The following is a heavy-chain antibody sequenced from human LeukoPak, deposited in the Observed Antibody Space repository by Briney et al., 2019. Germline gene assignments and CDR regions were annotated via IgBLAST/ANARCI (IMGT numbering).Heavy chain of an antibody. CDR1: GGSISNADYY. Sequence: SETLSLTCSVSGGSISNADYYWGWICQAPGKGLEWIGSIFYGGNNHYNPSLKSRATISVDTSKNQFSLKVTSVTAADAAVYYCARQLPTAAADTRGYFDYWGQGTVVTVSS. CDR2: IFYGGNN. J-gene: IGHJ4*01. V-gene: IGHV4-39*01. D-gene: IGHD6-25*01. CDR3: ARQLPTAAADTRGYFDY.